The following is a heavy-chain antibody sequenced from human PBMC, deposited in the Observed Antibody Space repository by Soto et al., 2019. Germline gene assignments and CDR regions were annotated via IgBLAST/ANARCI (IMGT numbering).Heavy chain of an antibody. CDR1: GFTFSSYW. D-gene: IGHD3-10*01. CDR3: ARDHWEELLWFGEFSRAFDI. CDR2: IKQDGSEK. V-gene: IGHV3-7*01. Sequence: EVQLVESGGGLVQPGGSLRLSCAASGFTFSSYWMSWVRQAPGKGLEWVANIKQDGSEKYYVDSVKGRFTISRDNAKNSLYLQMNSLRAEDTAVYYCARDHWEELLWFGEFSRAFDIWGQGTMVTVSS. J-gene: IGHJ3*02.